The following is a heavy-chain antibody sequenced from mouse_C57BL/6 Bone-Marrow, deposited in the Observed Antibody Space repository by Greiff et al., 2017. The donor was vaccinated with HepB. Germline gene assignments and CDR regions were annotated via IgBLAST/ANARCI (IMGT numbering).Heavy chain of an antibody. D-gene: IGHD1-1*01. CDR1: GYTFTDYY. J-gene: IGHJ2*01. V-gene: IGHV1-76*01. Sequence: QVQLKQSGAELVRPGASVKLSCKASGYTFTDYYINWVKQRPGQGLEWIARIYPGSGNTYYNEKFKGKATLTAEKSSSTAYMQLSSLTSEDSAVYFCARTEGYYGFDYWGQGTTLTVSS. CDR2: IYPGSGNT. CDR3: ARTEGYYGFDY.